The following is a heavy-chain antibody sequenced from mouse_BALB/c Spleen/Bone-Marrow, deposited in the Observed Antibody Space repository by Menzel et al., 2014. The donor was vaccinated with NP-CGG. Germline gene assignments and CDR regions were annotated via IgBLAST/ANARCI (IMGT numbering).Heavy chain of an antibody. CDR2: IDPANGNT. V-gene: IGHV14-3*02. Sequence: VQLQQSGAELVKPGASVKLSCTASGFNIKDTYMHWVKLRPEQGLEWIGRIDPANGNTIYDPKFQGKATITADTSSNTAYLQLSSLTSEDTAVYYCARWEYYAMDYWGQGTSVTVSS. J-gene: IGHJ4*01. D-gene: IGHD4-1*01. CDR3: ARWEYYAMDY. CDR1: GFNIKDTY.